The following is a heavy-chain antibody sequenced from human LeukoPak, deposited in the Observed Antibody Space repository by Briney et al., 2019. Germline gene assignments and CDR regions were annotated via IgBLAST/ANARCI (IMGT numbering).Heavy chain of an antibody. V-gene: IGHV4-59*08. CDR2: LSYSGTT. CDR3: ARQAHYDNRLLFAY. J-gene: IGHJ4*02. Sequence: PSETLSLTCAVSGDSISGSYWSWIRQPPGKGLEWIGFLSYSGTTSYNPSLKSRLTISGDTSRNQFSLKLDSVTAADTAVYYCARQAHYDNRLLFAYWGQGILVTVSS. CDR1: GDSISGSY. D-gene: IGHD3-22*01.